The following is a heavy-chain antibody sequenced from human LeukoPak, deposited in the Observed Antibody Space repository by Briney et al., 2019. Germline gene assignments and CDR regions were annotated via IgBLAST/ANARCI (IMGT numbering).Heavy chain of an antibody. V-gene: IGHV4-61*02. CDR1: GDSISSGDYY. J-gene: IGHJ3*02. CDR2: ISSSGST. CDR3: ARGSYSYDSSGAFDI. D-gene: IGHD3-22*01. Sequence: SQTLSLTCTVSGDSISSGDYYWSWIRQPAGKGLEWIGRISSSGSTNYNPSLKSRVTISVDTSKNQFSLKLSSVTAADTAVYFCARGSYSYDSSGAFDIWGQREMVTVSS.